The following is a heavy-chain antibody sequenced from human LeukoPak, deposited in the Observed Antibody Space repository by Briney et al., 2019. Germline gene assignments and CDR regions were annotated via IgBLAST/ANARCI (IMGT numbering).Heavy chain of an antibody. V-gene: IGHV5-10-1*01. J-gene: IGHJ4*02. CDR2: IDPSDSYT. Sequence: GESLQISCKGSGCRFTSYWISWGRQLPGKGLEWMGRIDPSDSYTNYSPSFQGHVTISADKSISTAYLQWSSLKASDTAMYYCARHIAATHPDYWGQGTLVTVSS. CDR3: ARHIAATHPDY. CDR1: GCRFTSYW. D-gene: IGHD2-15*01.